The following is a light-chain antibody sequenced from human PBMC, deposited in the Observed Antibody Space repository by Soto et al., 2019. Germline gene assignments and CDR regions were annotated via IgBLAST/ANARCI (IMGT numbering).Light chain of an antibody. Sequence: DIQLTQSPSSLSASVGDSVTITCQASQDINIYLNWYQQTTGKAPKLPIYDASDLDTGVPSRFSGTGSETDFTFTITSLQPEDAATYYCQQYDAFPLTFGGGTKVDI. CDR3: QQYDAFPLT. J-gene: IGKJ4*01. CDR2: DAS. V-gene: IGKV1-33*01. CDR1: QDINIY.